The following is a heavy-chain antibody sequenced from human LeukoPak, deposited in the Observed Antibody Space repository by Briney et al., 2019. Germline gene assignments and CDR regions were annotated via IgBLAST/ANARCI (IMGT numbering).Heavy chain of an antibody. CDR2: IYTSGST. CDR1: GGSISSGTYY. J-gene: IGHJ4*02. Sequence: PSETLSLTCTVSGGSISSGTYYWSWIRQAAGKGLEWIGRIYTSGSTNYNPSLKSRVTISLDTSKNQFSLKLTSVTAADTAVYYCARGYVFPWAVAGYYFDYWGQGTLVTVSS. V-gene: IGHV4-61*02. D-gene: IGHD2-21*01. CDR3: ARGYVFPWAVAGYYFDY.